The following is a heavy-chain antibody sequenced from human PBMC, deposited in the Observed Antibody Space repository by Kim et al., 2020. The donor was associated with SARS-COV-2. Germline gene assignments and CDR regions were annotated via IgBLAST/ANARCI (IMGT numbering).Heavy chain of an antibody. CDR2: XSNGGAGT. CDR3: AKDLGARGGGATLHI. CDR1: GFTFDSYA. Sequence: GGSLRLSCSASGFTFDSYAMSWVRQPPGKGLEWVSSXSNGGAGTYLTDSVRGRFTISRDNSENTLYLQMNSLRVDDTAIYFCAKDLGARGGGATLHIWGQGTAVTVSS. V-gene: IGHV3-23*01. D-gene: IGHD3-16*01. J-gene: IGHJ3*02.